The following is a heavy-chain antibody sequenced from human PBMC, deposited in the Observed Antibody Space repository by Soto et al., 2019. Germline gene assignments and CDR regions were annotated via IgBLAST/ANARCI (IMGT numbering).Heavy chain of an antibody. J-gene: IGHJ5*02. CDR3: ARGDYDFWSGYGHPFDP. CDR2: ISAYNGNT. V-gene: IGHV1-18*01. D-gene: IGHD3-3*01. Sequence: ASVKVSCQASGYTFTSYGISWVRQAPGQGLEWMGWISAYNGNTNYAQKLQGRVTMTTDTSTSTAYMELRSLRSDDTAVYYCARGDYDFWSGYGHPFDPWGQGTLVTVSS. CDR1: GYTFTSYG.